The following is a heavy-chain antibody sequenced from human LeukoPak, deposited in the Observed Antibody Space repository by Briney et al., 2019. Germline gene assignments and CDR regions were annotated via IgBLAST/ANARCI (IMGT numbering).Heavy chain of an antibody. D-gene: IGHD6-19*01. V-gene: IGHV3-7*03. CDR1: GFPFSSYW. Sequence: GGSLRLSCVASGFPFSSYWMTWVRQAPGKGLEWVANIKQDGSKKSYVDSVKGRFTISRDNAKNSLYLQMNSLRAEDTAVYYCAKPMLPVAGVNYFDYWGQGTLVTVSS. CDR3: AKPMLPVAGVNYFDY. CDR2: IKQDGSKK. J-gene: IGHJ4*02.